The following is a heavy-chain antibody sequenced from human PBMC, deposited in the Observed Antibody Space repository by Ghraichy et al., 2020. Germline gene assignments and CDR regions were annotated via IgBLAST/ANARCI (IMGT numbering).Heavy chain of an antibody. CDR3: ARPGTSGGYYFDL. J-gene: IGHJ4*02. D-gene: IGHD1-14*01. Sequence: GRSLRLSCAASGSTFSRYWMHWVRQVPGKGLLWISRISNDGITKAYADSVKGRFTISRDNAKNMLYLQMNSLSAEDTAVYYCARPGTSGGYYFDLWGQGTLVTVAS. V-gene: IGHV3-74*01. CDR1: GSTFSRYW. CDR2: ISNDGITK.